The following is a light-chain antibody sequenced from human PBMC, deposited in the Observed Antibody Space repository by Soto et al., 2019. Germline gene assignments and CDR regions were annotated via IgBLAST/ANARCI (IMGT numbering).Light chain of an antibody. V-gene: IGLV2-23*01. CDR1: SSDVGGYNL. CDR2: GDF. J-gene: IGLJ3*02. CDR3: CSYAGSDTWV. Sequence: QSALTQPASVSGSPGQAITRSCTGTSSDVGGYNLVSWFQQHPDKAPQLMIYGDFKRPSGVSDRFSGSKSDITASLTISGLQAEDEAHYYCCSYAGSDTWVFGGETKLTVL.